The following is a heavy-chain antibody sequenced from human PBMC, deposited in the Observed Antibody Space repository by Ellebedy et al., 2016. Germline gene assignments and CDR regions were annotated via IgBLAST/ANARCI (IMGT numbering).Heavy chain of an antibody. CDR3: ARILRGGSNGDYFDY. D-gene: IGHD3-3*01. CDR2: IYYSGRT. V-gene: IGHV4-59*01. Sequence: SETLSLTCSVSGGSISSYYWSWIRQSPGKGLEWIGDIYYSGRTNYNPSLKSRVTISIDTSKNQFSLKLNSVTAADTAVYYCARILRGGSNGDYFDYWGQGTQVTASS. J-gene: IGHJ4*02. CDR1: GGSISSYY.